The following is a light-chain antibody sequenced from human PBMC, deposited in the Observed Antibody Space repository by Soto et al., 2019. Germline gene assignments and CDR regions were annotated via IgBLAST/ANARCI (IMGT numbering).Light chain of an antibody. CDR3: LLSYSVALV. CDR2: DTS. Sequence: QAVVTQEPSLTVSPGGTVTLTCGSSTGAVTSGHYPYWFQQKPGQAPRTLIYDTSNKHSWTPARFSGSLLGGKAALTLSGEQHEDADEYYCLLSYSVALVFGGGTKLTVL. CDR1: TGAVTSGHY. V-gene: IGLV7-46*01. J-gene: IGLJ2*01.